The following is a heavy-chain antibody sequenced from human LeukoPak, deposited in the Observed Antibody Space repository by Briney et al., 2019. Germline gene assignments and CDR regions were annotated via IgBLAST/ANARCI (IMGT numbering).Heavy chain of an antibody. J-gene: IGHJ4*02. CDR2: FNPKDGET. D-gene: IGHD4-17*01. CDR1: GYTLTELS. Sequence: ASVKVSCKVSGYTLTELSIHWVRQAPGKGLEWMGGFNPKDGETIYAREFQGRVTMTGDTSTDTAYMELSSLRSEDTAVYYCAKIAHYGAYSDYWGQGTLVTVSS. CDR3: AKIAHYGAYSDY. V-gene: IGHV1-24*01.